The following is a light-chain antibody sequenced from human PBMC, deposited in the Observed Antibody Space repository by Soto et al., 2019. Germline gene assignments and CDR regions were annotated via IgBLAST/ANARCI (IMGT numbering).Light chain of an antibody. V-gene: IGKV3-20*01. Sequence: EIGLTQSPGTLSLSPGERATLSCRASQSVSSSYLAWYQQKPGQAPRLLIYGASSRATGIPDRFSGSGSGTDFTLTISRLEPEDFAMYYCQQYGSSPWTFGQGTKVEIK. CDR2: GAS. CDR1: QSVSSSY. CDR3: QQYGSSPWT. J-gene: IGKJ1*01.